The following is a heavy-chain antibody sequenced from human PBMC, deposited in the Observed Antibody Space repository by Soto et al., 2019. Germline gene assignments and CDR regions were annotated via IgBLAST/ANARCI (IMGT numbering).Heavy chain of an antibody. D-gene: IGHD3-3*01. CDR3: ARDRATVTIFGVVITHTFDI. CDR1: GYPFTSYG. V-gene: IGHV1-18*01. Sequence: ASVKGSWKASGYPFTSYGINWVRQAPGQGLEWIGWISAYNGNTNYAQNLQGRLTVTTDTSTTTAYMELRSLRSDDTAVYYCARDRATVTIFGVVITHTFDIWGQGTMVTVSS. CDR2: ISAYNGNT. J-gene: IGHJ3*02.